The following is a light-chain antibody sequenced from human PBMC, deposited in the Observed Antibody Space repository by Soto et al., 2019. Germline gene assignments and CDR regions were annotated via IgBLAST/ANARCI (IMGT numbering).Light chain of an antibody. V-gene: IGKV1-39*01. J-gene: IGKJ1*01. Sequence: IQITQSPSSLSSFVGDRVTIPCRASQSISSYLNWYQQKPGKAPKLLIYAASSLQSGVPSRFSGSGSGTDFTLTISSLQPEDFATYYCQQSYSTTWTFGQGTKVDIK. CDR1: QSISSY. CDR2: AAS. CDR3: QQSYSTTWT.